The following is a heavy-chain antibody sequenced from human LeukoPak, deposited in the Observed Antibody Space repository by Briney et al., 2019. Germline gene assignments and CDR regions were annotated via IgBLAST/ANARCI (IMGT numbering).Heavy chain of an antibody. CDR2: IYYIGST. V-gene: IGHV4-59*01. J-gene: IGHJ4*02. D-gene: IGHD3-10*01. CDR1: VGSISSYY. CDR3: AREYGSGPYTFGY. Sequence: SETLSLTCTVSVGSISSYYWIWIRQPPGKALEWSGYIYYIGSTNYNPSRKSRVTISVDTSQSQFSLKLSSVTAADTAVHCCAREYGSGPYTFGYWGQGTLVTVPS.